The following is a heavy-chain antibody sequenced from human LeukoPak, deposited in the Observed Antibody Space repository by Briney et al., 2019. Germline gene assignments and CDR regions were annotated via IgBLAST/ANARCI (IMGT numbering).Heavy chain of an antibody. V-gene: IGHV1-18*01. CDR1: GYTFTIYS. CDR2: ISVNNGGT. Sequence: ASVKVSCKASGYTFTIYSLAWVRQAPGQSLEWMGWISVNNGGTNYAQSFQDRVTLTRDTSTNTAYLELRSLRSDDTAIIYCATASQPRGYFLHWSQGTLVTVSP. D-gene: IGHD2-2*01. J-gene: IGHJ1*01. CDR3: ATASQPRGYFLH.